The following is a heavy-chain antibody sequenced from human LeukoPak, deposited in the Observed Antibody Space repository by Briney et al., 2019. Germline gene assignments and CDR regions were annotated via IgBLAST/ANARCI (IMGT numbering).Heavy chain of an antibody. V-gene: IGHV4-59*12. D-gene: IGHD3-3*01. Sequence: AETLSLTCSVSGGSISSYYWSWIRQPPGKGLEWIGYIYYSGSTYYNPSLKSRVTISVDTSKNQFSLKLTSVTAADTAVYYCGREKYDFWSEYPIGYFMDVWGKGTTVTVSS. CDR1: GGSISSYY. J-gene: IGHJ6*03. CDR2: IYYSGST. CDR3: GREKYDFWSEYPIGYFMDV.